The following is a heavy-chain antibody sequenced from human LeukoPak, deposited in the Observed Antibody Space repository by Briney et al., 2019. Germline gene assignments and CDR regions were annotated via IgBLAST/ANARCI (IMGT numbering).Heavy chain of an antibody. Sequence: PGGSLRLSCAASGFTFSSYWMHWVRQAPGKGLVWVSRINSGGSSTNYADSVKGRFTISRDNAKNTLYLQMNSLRAEDTAVYYCARGFDSSGWDFDYWGQGTLVTVSS. CDR3: ARGFDSSGWDFDY. V-gene: IGHV3-74*01. CDR2: INSGGSST. CDR1: GFTFSSYW. J-gene: IGHJ4*02. D-gene: IGHD6-19*01.